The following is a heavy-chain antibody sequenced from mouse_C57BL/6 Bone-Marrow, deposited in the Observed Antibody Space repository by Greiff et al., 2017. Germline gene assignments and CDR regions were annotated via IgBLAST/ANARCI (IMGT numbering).Heavy chain of an antibody. V-gene: IGHV3-6*01. CDR3: ASAITTVVAGFDY. CDR1: GYSITSGYY. J-gene: IGHJ2*01. Sequence: EVHLVESGPGLVKPSQSLSLTCSVTGYSITSGYYWNWIRQFPGNKLEWMGYISYDGSNNYNPSLKNRISITRDTSKNQFFLKLNSVTTEDTATYYCASAITTVVAGFDYWGQGTTLTVSS. D-gene: IGHD1-1*01. CDR2: ISYDGSN.